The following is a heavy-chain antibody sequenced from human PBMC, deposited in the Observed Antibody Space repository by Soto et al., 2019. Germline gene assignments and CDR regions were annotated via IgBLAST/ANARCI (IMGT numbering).Heavy chain of an antibody. D-gene: IGHD6-13*01. J-gene: IGHJ4*02. V-gene: IGHV1-69*01. CDR3: ARDYGSSWYSFDY. Sequence: QVQLVQSGAEVKKPGSSVKVSCTASGGTFSSYAISWVRQAPGQGLEWMGGIIPIFGTANYAQKFQGRVTITADDSTSTAYMSLSSVRSEDTAVYYCARDYGSSWYSFDYWGQGTLVTVSS. CDR2: IIPIFGTA. CDR1: GGTFSSYA.